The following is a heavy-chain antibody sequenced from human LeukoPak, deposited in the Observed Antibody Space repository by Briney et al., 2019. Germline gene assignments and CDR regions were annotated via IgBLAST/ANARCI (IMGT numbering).Heavy chain of an antibody. CDR3: ARGTTAMDY. Sequence: GGSLRLSCAASGFPFSTYAMNWVRQAPGKGLEWVSVITGSGGFTQYADSVKGRFTISRDNSKNTVYLQMNSLRAEDTAVYYCARGTTAMDYWGQGTLVTISS. D-gene: IGHD4-11*01. CDR2: ITGSGGFT. J-gene: IGHJ4*02. CDR1: GFPFSTYA. V-gene: IGHV3-23*01.